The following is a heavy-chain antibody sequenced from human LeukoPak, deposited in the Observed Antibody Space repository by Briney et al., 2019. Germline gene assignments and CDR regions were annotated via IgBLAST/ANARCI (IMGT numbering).Heavy chain of an antibody. D-gene: IGHD3-22*01. Sequence: PSETLSLICTVSGGSISSYYWSWIRQPPGKGLEWIGYIYYSGSTNYNPSLKSRVTISVDTSKNQFSLKLSSVTAADTAVYYCARHRSSGYYYDDYWGQGTLVTVSS. J-gene: IGHJ4*02. CDR1: GGSISSYY. CDR3: ARHRSSGYYYDDY. CDR2: IYYSGST. V-gene: IGHV4-59*08.